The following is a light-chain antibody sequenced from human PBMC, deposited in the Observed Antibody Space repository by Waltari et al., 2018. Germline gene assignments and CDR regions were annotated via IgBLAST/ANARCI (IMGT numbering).Light chain of an antibody. J-gene: IGKJ1*01. CDR3: LQYNSYPWT. CDR1: QSIVVW. Sequence: DIQGTQSPSTLSASVGARISITCRASQSIVVWLSWSQQKPGKGPRLLIYKASYLESGVPSRFSGSGSGTEFTLTISSLQADDFATYYCLQYNSYPWTFGQGTKVEIK. V-gene: IGKV1-5*03. CDR2: KAS.